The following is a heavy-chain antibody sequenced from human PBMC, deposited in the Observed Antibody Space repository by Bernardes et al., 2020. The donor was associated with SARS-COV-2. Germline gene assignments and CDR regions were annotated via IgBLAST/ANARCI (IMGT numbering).Heavy chain of an antibody. V-gene: IGHV1-2*02. CDR3: ARDRLTHYDVLTGPRPYDALPI. CDR1: GHTFTGYY. Sequence: ASVKVSCKASGHTFTGYYMHWVRQAPGQGPEWMGWINPHSGSTNYVQKFQGRVTMTRDTSISTAYMELSRLRSDDTAVYYCARDRLTHYDVLTGPRPYDALPIWGQGTMVTVSS. J-gene: IGHJ3*02. CDR2: INPHSGST. D-gene: IGHD3-9*01.